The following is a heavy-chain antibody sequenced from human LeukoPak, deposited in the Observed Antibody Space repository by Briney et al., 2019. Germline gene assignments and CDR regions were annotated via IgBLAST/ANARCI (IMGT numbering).Heavy chain of an antibody. CDR1: GYTFTGYH. CDR2: IDPNSGGT. D-gene: IGHD5-24*01. CDR3: AGDTGRDGYSFDY. V-gene: IGHV1-2*02. J-gene: IGHJ4*02. Sequence: ASVKVSCKASGYTFTGYHMHWVRQAPGQGLEWMGWIDPNSGGTNFVQKFQGRVTMTRDTSISTAYMELSRLRSDDTAVYYCAGDTGRDGYSFDYRGQGTLVTVSS.